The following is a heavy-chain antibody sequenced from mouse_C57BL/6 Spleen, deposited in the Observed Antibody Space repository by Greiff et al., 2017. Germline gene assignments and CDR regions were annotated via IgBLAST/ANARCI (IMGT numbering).Heavy chain of an antibody. Sequence: VQLQQPGAELVMPGASVKLSCKASGYTFTSYWMHWVKQRPGQGLEWIGEIDPSDSYTNYNQKFKGKSTLTVDKSSSTAYMQLSSLTSEDSAVYYCAREGGNWFAYWGQGTLVTVSA. V-gene: IGHV1-69*01. J-gene: IGHJ3*01. CDR3: AREGGNWFAY. CDR1: GYTFTSYW. CDR2: IDPSDSYT. D-gene: IGHD2-1*01.